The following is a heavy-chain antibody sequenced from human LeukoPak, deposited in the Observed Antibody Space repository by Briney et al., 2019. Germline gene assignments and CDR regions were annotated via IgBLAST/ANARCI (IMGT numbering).Heavy chain of an antibody. CDR2: IYTSGSP. V-gene: IGHV4-4*07. D-gene: IGHD1-26*01. CDR3: ARENSGSYREFDY. CDR1: GGSLSSYY. Sequence: SETLSLTCTVSGGSLSSYYWSWIRQTAGKGVEWIGRIYTSGSPNYNASLKSRVSMSVDTSKNQFSLYLSSVTAADTAVFYCARENSGSYREFDYWGQGTLVTVSS. J-gene: IGHJ4*02.